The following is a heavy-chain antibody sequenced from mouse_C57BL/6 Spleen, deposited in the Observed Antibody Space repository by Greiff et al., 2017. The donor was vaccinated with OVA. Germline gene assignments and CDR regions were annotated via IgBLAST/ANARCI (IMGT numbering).Heavy chain of an antibody. J-gene: IGHJ1*03. Sequence: QVQLKESGPELVKPGASVKISCKASGYAFSSSWMNWVKQRPGKGLEWIGRIYPGDGDTNYNGKFKGKATLTADKSSSTAYMQLSSLTSEDSAVYFCARSPYGYFDVWGTGTTVTVSS. CDR2: IYPGDGDT. CDR3: ARSPYGYFDV. CDR1: GYAFSSSW. V-gene: IGHV1-82*01.